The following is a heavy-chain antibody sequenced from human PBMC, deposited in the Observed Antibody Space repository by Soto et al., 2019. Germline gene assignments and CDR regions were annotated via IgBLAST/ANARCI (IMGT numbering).Heavy chain of an antibody. D-gene: IGHD3-22*01. CDR3: ARAGNPYYYDSSGYYPYAFDI. CDR2: ISYDGSNK. J-gene: IGHJ3*02. V-gene: IGHV3-30-3*01. CDR1: GFTFSSYA. Sequence: VQLVESGGGLVQPGGSLRLSCAASGFTFSSYAMHWVRQAPGKGLEWVAVISYDGSNKYYADSVKGRFTISRDNSKNTLYLQMNSLRAEDTAVYYCARAGNPYYYDSSGYYPYAFDIWGQGTMVTVSS.